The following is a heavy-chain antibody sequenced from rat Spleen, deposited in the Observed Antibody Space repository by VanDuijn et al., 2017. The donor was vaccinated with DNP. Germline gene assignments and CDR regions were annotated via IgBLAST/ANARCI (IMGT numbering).Heavy chain of an antibody. CDR3: ARRYPLDY. J-gene: IGHJ2*01. CDR1: GFTFSNYD. V-gene: IGHV5-25*01. Sequence: EVQLVESGGGLVQPGRSLKLSCAASGFTFSNYDMAWVRQAPTKGLEWVASISTSGGSTYYRDSVKGRFTVSSDNAKSTLYLQMDSLRSEDTATYYCARRYPLDYWGQGVMVTVSS. D-gene: IGHD1-4*01. CDR2: ISTSGGST.